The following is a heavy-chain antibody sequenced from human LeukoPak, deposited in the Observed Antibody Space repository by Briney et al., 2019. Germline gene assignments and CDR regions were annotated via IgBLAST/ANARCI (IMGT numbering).Heavy chain of an antibody. CDR1: GFTFSDYY. CDR2: ISSSGSTI. V-gene: IGHV3-11*01. J-gene: IGHJ1*01. D-gene: IGHD6-13*01. Sequence: PGGSLRLSCAASGFTFSDYYMSWIRQAPGKGLEWVSYISSSGSTIYYADSVKGRFTISRDNAKNSLYLQMNSLRAEDTAVYYCAKDGQQQLTERSAYAFQHWGQGTLVTVSS. CDR3: AKDGQQQLTERSAYAFQH.